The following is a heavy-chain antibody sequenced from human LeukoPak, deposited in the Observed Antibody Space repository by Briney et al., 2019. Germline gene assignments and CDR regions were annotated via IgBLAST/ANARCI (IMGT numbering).Heavy chain of an antibody. Sequence: GGSLRLSCAASGFTFSNYAMSWFRQAPGKGLEWVSTISNSGDATYYADSVKGRFTISRDNSKNTLYLQMNSLRAEDTAVYYCAEAPPYKKYFDYWGQGTLVTVSS. CDR3: AEAPPYKKYFDY. CDR2: ISNSGDAT. D-gene: IGHD1-1*01. V-gene: IGHV3-23*01. J-gene: IGHJ4*02. CDR1: GFTFSNYA.